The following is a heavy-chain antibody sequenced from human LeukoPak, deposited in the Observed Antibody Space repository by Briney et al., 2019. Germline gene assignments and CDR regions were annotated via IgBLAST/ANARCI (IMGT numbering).Heavy chain of an antibody. CDR3: ASEYSGYDYSSYYYFYKDV. D-gene: IGHD5-12*01. CDR1: GDSISSYY. Sequence: SETLSLTCTVSGDSISSYYWCWILQPAGKGLQWFGRIYTSGSTNYNPSLKSRVTMSVDTSKNQFSLKLSSVTAADTAVYYCASEYSGYDYSSYYYFYKDVWGKGTTVTVSS. J-gene: IGHJ6*03. V-gene: IGHV4-4*07. CDR2: IYTSGST.